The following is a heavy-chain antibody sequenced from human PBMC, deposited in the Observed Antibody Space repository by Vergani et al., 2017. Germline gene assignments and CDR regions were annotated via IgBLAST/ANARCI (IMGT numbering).Heavy chain of an antibody. V-gene: IGHV3-30*02. CDR2: IRYDGSNP. CDR1: GYTFGHFD. D-gene: IGHD1-26*01. J-gene: IGHJ6*02. CDR3: AKKGGSLYYYGVDA. Sequence: QEQLLQSGGGVVQPGGSLRLSCIGSGYTFGHFDMHWVRQAPGKGLAWVAFIRYDGSNPQYIDSVKGRFTISRDNSKDTLFLQMNGLRPEDTGTYFCAKKGGSLYYYGVDAWGQGTTITVSS.